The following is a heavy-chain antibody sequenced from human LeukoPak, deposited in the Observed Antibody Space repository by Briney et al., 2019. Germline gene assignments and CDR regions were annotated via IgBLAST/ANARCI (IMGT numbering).Heavy chain of an antibody. J-gene: IGHJ5*02. CDR3: ARGQSTVTSNWFDP. CDR1: GFAFNKYD. CDR2: IDTAGDT. V-gene: IGHV3-13*01. D-gene: IGHD4-17*01. Sequence: GGSLRLSCATSGFAFNKYDMHWVRQAPGKGLEWVSAIDTAGDTYYPGSVKGRFTISRENTKNSLYLQMNSLRAGDTAVYYCARGQSTVTSNWFDPWGQGTLVTVSS.